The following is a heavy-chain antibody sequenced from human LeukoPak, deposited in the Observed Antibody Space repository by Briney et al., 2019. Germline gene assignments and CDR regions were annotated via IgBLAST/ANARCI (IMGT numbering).Heavy chain of an antibody. Sequence: GGSLRLSCAASGFSYNYYAMHWVRQAPGKGLEWVAVISYDGNEKDYADPVKGRFTISRDNSKDTVHLQMNSLRAEDTAVYYCGSTIFGIVIDLDSAYYWGQGTLVTVSS. D-gene: IGHD3-3*01. J-gene: IGHJ4*02. CDR1: GFSYNYYA. CDR3: GSTIFGIVIDLDSAYY. CDR2: ISYDGNEK. V-gene: IGHV3-30-3*01.